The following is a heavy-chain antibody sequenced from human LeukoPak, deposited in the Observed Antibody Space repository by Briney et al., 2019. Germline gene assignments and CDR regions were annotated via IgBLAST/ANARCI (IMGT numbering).Heavy chain of an antibody. D-gene: IGHD3-22*01. CDR3: AKRVVQQYYYDSSGYYGMDV. CDR2: ISYDGSNK. V-gene: IGHV3-30*18. Sequence: GGSLRLSCAASGFTFSSYGMHWVRQAPGKGLEWVAVISYDGSNKYYADSVKGRFTISRDNSKNTLYLQMNSLRAEDTAVYYCAKRVVQQYYYDSSGYYGMDVWGQGTTVTVSS. J-gene: IGHJ6*02. CDR1: GFTFSSYG.